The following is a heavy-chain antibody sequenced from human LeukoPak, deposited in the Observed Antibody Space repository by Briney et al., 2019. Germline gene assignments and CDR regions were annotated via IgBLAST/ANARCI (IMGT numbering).Heavy chain of an antibody. CDR2: INPNSGGT. V-gene: IGHV1-2*02. D-gene: IGHD1-26*01. CDR1: EYTFSDYY. CDR3: ARGAVGATTWFDP. Sequence: ASVKVSCKASEYTFSDYYIHWVRQAPGQGLEWMGWINPNSGGTKYAQKFHGRVTMTRDTSISPAYMELSRLRGDDTAVYYCARGAVGATTWFDPWGHGTLVTVSS. J-gene: IGHJ5*02.